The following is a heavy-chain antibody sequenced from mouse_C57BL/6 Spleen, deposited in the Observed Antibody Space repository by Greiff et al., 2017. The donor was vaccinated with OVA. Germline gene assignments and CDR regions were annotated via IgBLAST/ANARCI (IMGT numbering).Heavy chain of an antibody. CDR2: IYPRSGNT. CDR3: ARLRSGTEGFDY. V-gene: IGHV1-81*01. J-gene: IGHJ2*01. D-gene: IGHD4-1*01. Sequence: QVQLQQSGAELARPGASVKLSCKASGYTFTSYGISWVKQRTGQGLEWNGEIYPRSGNTYYNEKFKGKATLTADKSSSTAYMELRSLTSEDSAVYFCARLRSGTEGFDYWGQGTTLTVSS. CDR1: GYTFTSYG.